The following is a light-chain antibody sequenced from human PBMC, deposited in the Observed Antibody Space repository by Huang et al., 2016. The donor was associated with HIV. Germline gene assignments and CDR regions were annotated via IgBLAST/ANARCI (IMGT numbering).Light chain of an antibody. Sequence: DIVLTQSPHSLAVSLGERATINCKSSQSLLYRSNNKNHLVWYQQKPGQPPNLLMYWASTREAGVPDRFSASGSGTDFTLTSSSLQAEDVAVYYCQQYYTVPWTFGQGTKVEI. CDR3: QQYYTVPWT. CDR1: QSLLYRSNNKNH. CDR2: WAS. V-gene: IGKV4-1*01. J-gene: IGKJ1*01.